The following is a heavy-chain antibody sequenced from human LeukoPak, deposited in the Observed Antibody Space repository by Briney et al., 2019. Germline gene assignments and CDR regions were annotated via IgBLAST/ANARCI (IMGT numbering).Heavy chain of an antibody. V-gene: IGHV3-30*18. D-gene: IGHD4-17*01. CDR3: AKGHYGDYGYYYYGMDV. Sequence: GGCLRLSCAASGFTFSSYGMHWVRQAPGKGLEWEAVIAYDGSNKYYADSVKGRFTISRDNSKNTLYRQKISLRAENTAVYYCAKGHYGDYGYYYYGMDVWGQGTTVTVSS. CDR2: IAYDGSNK. CDR1: GFTFSSYG. J-gene: IGHJ6*02.